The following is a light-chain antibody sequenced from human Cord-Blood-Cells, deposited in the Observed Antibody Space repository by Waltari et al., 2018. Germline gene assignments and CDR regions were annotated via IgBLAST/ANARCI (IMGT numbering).Light chain of an antibody. CDR2: EVS. CDR3: SSYTSSSTLV. V-gene: IGLV2-14*01. CDR1: SSDVGGYNY. Sequence: QSALTQPASVSGSPGQSITISCTGNSSDVGGYNYVSWYQKHPGKAPKLMIYEVSNRPSGVSNRFSGSKSGNTASLTFSGLQAEDEADYYGSSYTSSSTLVFGGGAKLAVL. J-gene: IGLJ2*01.